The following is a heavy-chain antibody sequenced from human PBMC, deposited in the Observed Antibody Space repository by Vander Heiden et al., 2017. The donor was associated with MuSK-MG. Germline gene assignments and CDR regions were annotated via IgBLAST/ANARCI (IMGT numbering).Heavy chain of an antibody. Sequence: QVQLQESGPGLVKPSETLSRTCTVSAYSICTGYYFGWTRQPTREGLAGIGSIYHSGSTYDKPSIKSRVTISVDTSKNQFSLKLSSVTAADTAGYYCASTGYDFWSGYEDLRYFDLWGRGTLVTVSS. CDR2: IYHSGST. CDR1: AYSICTGYY. J-gene: IGHJ2*01. CDR3: ASTGYDFWSGYEDLRYFDL. D-gene: IGHD3-3*01. V-gene: IGHV4-38-2*02.